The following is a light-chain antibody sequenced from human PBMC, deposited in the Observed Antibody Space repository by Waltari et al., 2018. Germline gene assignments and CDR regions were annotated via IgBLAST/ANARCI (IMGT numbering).Light chain of an antibody. CDR1: TGAVTSGHH. Sequence: QAVVTQEPAMTVSPGGTVTLTCGSSTGAVTSGHHPYGVQQKPGQAPRPLIYETSNKHSWPPDRFTGSLLGDKAALTLSSAQPEDEADYYCMVSNVGAQWKFGGGTKLTV. V-gene: IGLV7-46*01. CDR3: MVSNVGAQWK. CDR2: ETS. J-gene: IGLJ3*02.